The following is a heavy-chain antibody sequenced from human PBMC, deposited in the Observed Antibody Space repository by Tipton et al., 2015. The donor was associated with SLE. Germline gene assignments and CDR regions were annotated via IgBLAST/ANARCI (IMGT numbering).Heavy chain of an antibody. CDR2: MYYSGST. Sequence: TLSLTCTVSGGSISSYYWSWIRQPPGKGLEWIGCMYYSGSTNYNPSLKSRVTISVDTSKNQFSLKLSSVTAADTAVYYCVREVVVTDAFDIWGQGTMVTVSS. D-gene: IGHD3-22*01. J-gene: IGHJ3*02. V-gene: IGHV4-59*01. CDR3: VREVVVTDAFDI. CDR1: GGSISSYY.